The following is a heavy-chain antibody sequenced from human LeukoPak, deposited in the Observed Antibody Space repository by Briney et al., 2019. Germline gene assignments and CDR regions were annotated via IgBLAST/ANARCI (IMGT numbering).Heavy chain of an antibody. J-gene: IGHJ4*02. CDR2: IYSGGST. Sequence: GGSLRLSCAASGFTVSSNYMSWVRQAPGKGLDWVSVIYSGGSTYYADSVKGRFTISRDNSKNTLYLQMNSLRAEDTAVYYCARDMGQGSGSYGFDYWGQGTLVTVSS. V-gene: IGHV3-66*01. CDR1: GFTVSSNY. D-gene: IGHD3-10*01. CDR3: ARDMGQGSGSYGFDY.